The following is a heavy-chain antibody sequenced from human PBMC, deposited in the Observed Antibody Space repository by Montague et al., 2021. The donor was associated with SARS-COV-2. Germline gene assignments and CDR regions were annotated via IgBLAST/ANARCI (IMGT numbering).Heavy chain of an antibody. J-gene: IGHJ3*02. CDR1: GFNFNSYP. Sequence: SLSLSCAASGFNFNSYPMHWVRQTPGKGLEWVAVISSDGGVNYSADSVKGRFTISRDNSKNTLFLEMHSLRAEDTAVYYCARDSEQLPPGAFDIRGQGTVVTVSS. CDR2: ISSDGGVN. V-gene: IGHV3-30*04. D-gene: IGHD1-26*01. CDR3: ARDSEQLPPGAFDI.